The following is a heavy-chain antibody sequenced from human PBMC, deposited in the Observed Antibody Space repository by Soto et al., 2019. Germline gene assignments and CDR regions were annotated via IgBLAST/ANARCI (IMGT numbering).Heavy chain of an antibody. D-gene: IGHD3-3*01. CDR1: GFTFSDYY. Sequence: GGSLRLSCAASGFTFSDYYMSWIRQAPGKGLEWVSYISSSGSTIYYADSVKGRFTISRDNAKNSLYLQMNSLRAEDTAVYYCARLKDFGVVKAPQDYYYYMDVWGKGTTVTVSS. CDR2: ISSSGSTI. J-gene: IGHJ6*03. CDR3: ARLKDFGVVKAPQDYYYYMDV. V-gene: IGHV3-11*01.